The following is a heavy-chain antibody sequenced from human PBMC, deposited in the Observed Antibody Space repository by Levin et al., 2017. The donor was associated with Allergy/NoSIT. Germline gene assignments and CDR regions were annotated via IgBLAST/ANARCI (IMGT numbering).Heavy chain of an antibody. CDR1: GYTLTELS. CDR3: ATGGITMVRGVPEAFDY. V-gene: IGHV1-24*01. Sequence: GASVKVSCKVSGYTLTELSMHWVRQAPGKGLEWMGGFDPEDGETIYAQKFQGRVTMTEDTSTDTAYMELSSLRSEDTAVYYCATGGITMVRGVPEAFDYWGQGTLVTVSS. D-gene: IGHD3-10*01. CDR2: FDPEDGET. J-gene: IGHJ4*02.